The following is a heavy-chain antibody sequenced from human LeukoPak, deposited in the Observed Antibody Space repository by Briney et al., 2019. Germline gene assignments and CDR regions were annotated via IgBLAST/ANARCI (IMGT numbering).Heavy chain of an antibody. CDR2: IYSGGST. J-gene: IGHJ1*01. CDR3: ARTDQTAPAEDFQH. Sequence: GGSLRLSCAASGFSVSSNYMSWVRQAPGKGLEWVSVIYSGGSTYYADSVKGRFTISRDNSKNTLYLQMKSLRAEDTAVYYCARTDQTAPAEDFQHWGQGTLVTVSS. V-gene: IGHV3-53*01. CDR1: GFSVSSNY. D-gene: IGHD2-21*02.